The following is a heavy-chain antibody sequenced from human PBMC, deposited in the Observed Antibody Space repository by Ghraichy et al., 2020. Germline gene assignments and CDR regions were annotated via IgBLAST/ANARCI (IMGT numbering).Heavy chain of an antibody. CDR2: INHSGST. CDR3: ARGLPSYDYVWGSYRYTLYFDY. V-gene: IGHV4-34*01. Sequence: SETLSRTCAVYGGSFSGYYWSWIRQPPGKGLEWIGEINHSGSTNYNPSLKSRVTISVDTSKNQFSLKLSSVTAADTAVYYCARGLPSYDYVWGSYRYTLYFDYWGQGTLVTVSS. J-gene: IGHJ4*02. D-gene: IGHD3-16*02. CDR1: GGSFSGYY.